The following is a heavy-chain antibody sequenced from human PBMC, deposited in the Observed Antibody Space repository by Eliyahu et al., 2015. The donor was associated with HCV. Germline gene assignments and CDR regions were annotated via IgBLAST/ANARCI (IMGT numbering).Heavy chain of an antibody. Sequence: QVQLQESGPGLVKPSETLSLTCXVSGGSFGTAXWTWMRPPPXKGLEYIGYIYFTGLTNYNPSLNSRVTMSLDSSKNQFSLKLTSMTAADSAMYYCVRARGYGYIDYWGQGTLVTVSS. J-gene: IGHJ4*02. V-gene: IGHV4-59*01. CDR1: GGSFGTAX. CDR2: IYFTGLT. D-gene: IGHD4-17*01. CDR3: VRARGYGYIDY.